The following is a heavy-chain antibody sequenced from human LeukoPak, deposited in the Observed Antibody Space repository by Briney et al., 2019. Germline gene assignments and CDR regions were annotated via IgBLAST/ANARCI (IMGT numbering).Heavy chain of an antibody. J-gene: IGHJ6*03. CDR1: GFTFDDYG. CDR2: INWNGGST. D-gene: IGHD4-11*01. V-gene: IGHV3-20*04. CDR3: ARALSNYVDYYYYYYMDV. Sequence: GGSLRLSCAASGFTFDDYGMSWVRQAPGKGLEWGSGINWNGGSTGYADSVKGRFTISRDNAKNSLYLQMNSLRAEDTALYYCARALSNYVDYYYYYYMDVWGKGTTVTVSS.